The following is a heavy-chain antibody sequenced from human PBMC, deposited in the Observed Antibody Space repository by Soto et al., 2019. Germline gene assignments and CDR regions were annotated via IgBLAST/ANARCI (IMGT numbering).Heavy chain of an antibody. Sequence: SVKVSFKASRGTFISYAISWVRQAPGQGLEWMGGIIPIFGTANYAQNFQGRVTITADKSTSTAYMELSSLRSEDTAVYYCARSYDSSGYYYNLWFQHWGQGTLVTVSS. CDR1: RGTFISYA. CDR3: ARSYDSSGYYYNLWFQH. V-gene: IGHV1-69*06. D-gene: IGHD3-22*01. CDR2: IIPIFGTA. J-gene: IGHJ1*01.